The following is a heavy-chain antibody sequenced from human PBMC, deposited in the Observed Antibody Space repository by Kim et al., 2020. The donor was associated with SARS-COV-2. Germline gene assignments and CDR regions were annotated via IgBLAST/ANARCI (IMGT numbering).Heavy chain of an antibody. CDR1: GGSISSYY. CDR2: IFHSGST. Sequence: SETLSLTCTVSGGSISSYYWNWVRQPPGKGLEWIGYIFHSGSTNYNPSLKSRVIIPVDRSKSKVSLKLTSVTAADTAVYYCASFISASVEGYRLDNWGKG. CDR3: ASFISASVEGYRLDN. V-gene: IGHV4-59*01. D-gene: IGHD6-13*01. J-gene: IGHJ4*02.